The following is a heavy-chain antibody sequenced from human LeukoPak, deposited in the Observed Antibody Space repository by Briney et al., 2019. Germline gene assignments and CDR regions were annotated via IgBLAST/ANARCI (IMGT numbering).Heavy chain of an antibody. V-gene: IGHV4-59*01. CDR3: ARETLIDDSSSSNWFDP. J-gene: IGHJ5*02. Sequence: SETLSLTCTVSGGSISSYYWSWIRQPPGKGLEGIGYIYYSGSTNYNPSLKSRVTISVDTSKNQFSLKLSSVTAADTAVYYCARETLIDDSSSSNWFDPWGQGTLVTVSS. CDR2: IYYSGST. D-gene: IGHD6-13*01. CDR1: GGSISSYY.